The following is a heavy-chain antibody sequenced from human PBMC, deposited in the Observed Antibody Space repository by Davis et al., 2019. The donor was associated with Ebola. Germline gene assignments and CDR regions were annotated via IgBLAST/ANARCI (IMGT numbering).Heavy chain of an antibody. CDR3: ARSGGGSCSSCIAVAGTDY. CDR2: IYHSGST. Sequence: MPSETLSLTCTASGYSISSGYYWGWIRQPPGKGLEWIGSIYHSGSTYYNPSLKSRVTISVDTSKNQFSLKLSSVTAADTAVYYCARSGGGSCSSCIAVAGTDYWGQGTLVTVSS. CDR1: GYSISSGYY. V-gene: IGHV4-38-2*02. J-gene: IGHJ4*02. D-gene: IGHD6-19*01.